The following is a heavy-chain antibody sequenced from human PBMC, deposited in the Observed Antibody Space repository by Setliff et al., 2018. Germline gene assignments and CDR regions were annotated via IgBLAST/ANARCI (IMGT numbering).Heavy chain of an antibody. V-gene: IGHV1-46*01. J-gene: IGHJ5*02. Sequence: ASVKVSCKASGYTFTSYYMHWVRQAPGQGLEWMGIINPSGGSTSYAQKFQGRVTMTRDTSTSTVYMELSSLRSEDTAVYYCARGGGVYYDSSGYFWEKEYNWFDPWGQGTLVTVSS. CDR2: INPSGGST. CDR1: GYTFTSYY. D-gene: IGHD3-22*01. CDR3: ARGGGVYYDSSGYFWEKEYNWFDP.